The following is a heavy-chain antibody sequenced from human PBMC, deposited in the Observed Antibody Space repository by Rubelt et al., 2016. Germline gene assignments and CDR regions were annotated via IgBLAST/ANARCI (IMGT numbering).Heavy chain of an antibody. CDR3: AIRQPDYGDVDFDY. D-gene: IGHD4-17*01. V-gene: IGHV1-24*01. Sequence: QVQLVQSGAEVKKPGASVKVSCKVSGYTLTELSMHWVRQAPGKGLEWMGGFDPEDGETIYAQKFQGRGTMTEDTSTDTAYMEPSSLRSEDTAVYYCAIRQPDYGDVDFDYWGQGTLVTVSS. CDR2: FDPEDGET. CDR1: GYTLTELS. J-gene: IGHJ4*02.